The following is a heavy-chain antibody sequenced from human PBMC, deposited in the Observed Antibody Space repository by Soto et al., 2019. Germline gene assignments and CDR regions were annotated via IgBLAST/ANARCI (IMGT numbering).Heavy chain of an antibody. V-gene: IGHV3-23*01. CDR3: AKGPNTVVTKSGFDP. D-gene: IGHD2-15*01. J-gene: IGHJ5*02. CDR1: GFTFSSYA. Sequence: GGSLRLSCAASGFTFSSYAMSWVRQAPGKGLEWVSAISGSGGSTYYADSVKGRFTISRDNSKNTLYLQMNSLRAEDTAVYYCAKGPNTVVTKSGFDPWGQGTLVTVYS. CDR2: ISGSGGST.